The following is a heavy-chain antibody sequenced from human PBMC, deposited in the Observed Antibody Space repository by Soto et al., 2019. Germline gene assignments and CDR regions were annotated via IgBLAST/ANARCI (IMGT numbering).Heavy chain of an antibody. CDR3: ARLTDLGALAMATRGFDY. D-gene: IGHD5-12*01. CDR2: IYPRDSDT. J-gene: IGHJ4*02. Sequence: EVQLVQSGAEVKKPGESLKISCKGSGYSFTNFWIGWVRQMPGKGLEWMGIIYPRDSDTRYSPSFEGQVTISAAKSISTAYLQWSSLKASDTAMYYCARLTDLGALAMATRGFDYWGQGTLVTVSS. V-gene: IGHV5-51*06. CDR1: GYSFTNFW.